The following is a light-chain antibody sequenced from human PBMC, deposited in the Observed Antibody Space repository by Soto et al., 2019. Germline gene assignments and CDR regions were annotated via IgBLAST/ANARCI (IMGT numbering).Light chain of an antibody. V-gene: IGKV3-11*01. CDR3: QQRQYWPPIT. CDR2: DAS. J-gene: IGKJ5*01. Sequence: VVTQSPPNLSLSPGERANLSCRTSLSVSSYLAWYQQKPGQAPRLIIYDASNRATGIPARFTGSGSGTDFNLTICTLEPEDFAVYYCQQRQYWPPITCGQGTRLEIK. CDR1: LSVSSY.